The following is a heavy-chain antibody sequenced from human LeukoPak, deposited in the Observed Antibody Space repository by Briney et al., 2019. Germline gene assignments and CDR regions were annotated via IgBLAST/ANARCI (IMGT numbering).Heavy chain of an antibody. CDR2: INPNSGGT. CDR3: ARDRGDCSGGSCYPLNANWFDP. D-gene: IGHD2-15*01. Sequence: GGSLRLSCAASGFTFSSYGMHWVRQAPGQGLEWMGWINPNSGGTNYAQKFQGRVTMTRDTSISTAYMELSRLRSDDTAVYYCARDRGDCSGGSCYPLNANWFDPWGQGTLVTVSS. V-gene: IGHV1-2*02. J-gene: IGHJ5*02. CDR1: GFTFSSYG.